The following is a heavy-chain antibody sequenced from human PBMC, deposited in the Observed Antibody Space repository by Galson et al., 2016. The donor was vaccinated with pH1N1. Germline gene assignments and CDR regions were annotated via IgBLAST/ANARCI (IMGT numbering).Heavy chain of an antibody. D-gene: IGHD1-26*01. V-gene: IGHV3-23*01. CDR2: ISGTGDPT. J-gene: IGHJ4*02. CDR3: AKDLGRYSEIDY. Sequence: SLRLSCAASGFTFINYAMSWVRQAPGKGLEWVSTISGTGDPTYYADSVKGRFTISRDNSNNTVYLRMNSLRVEDTAGYYCAKDLGRYSEIDYWGQGTLVTVSS. CDR1: GFTFINYA.